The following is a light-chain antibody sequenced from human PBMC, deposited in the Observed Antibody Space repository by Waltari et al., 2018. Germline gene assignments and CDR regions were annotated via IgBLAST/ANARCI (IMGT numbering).Light chain of an antibody. CDR1: HNIEVF. J-gene: IGKJ2*01. V-gene: IGKV1-39*01. CDR3: QQSQGFPYP. Sequence: DIQMTQSPSSLSASVGGSVTMSCRASHNIEVFLNGYQQKPGKAPKLLLFGASSMQNGVPSRFSGSGSGTDFTLTITSRSSEDSATYYCQQSQGFPYPFGQGTKLEIK. CDR2: GAS.